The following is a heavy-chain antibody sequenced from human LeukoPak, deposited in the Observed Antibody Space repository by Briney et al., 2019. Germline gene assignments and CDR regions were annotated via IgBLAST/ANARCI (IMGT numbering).Heavy chain of an antibody. V-gene: IGHV4-39*07. CDR1: NGSISSSAYC. CDR3: ARDLSSGWRIGYMDV. Sequence: SETLSLTCTVSNGSISSSAYCWGWVRQPPGKGLQWIGSVYFSGITYYNESLKSRLTISVDKSNNQFSLKVRSVTAADTAVYYCARDLSSGWRIGYMDVWGKGTTVTVSS. J-gene: IGHJ6*03. D-gene: IGHD6-19*01. CDR2: VYFSGIT.